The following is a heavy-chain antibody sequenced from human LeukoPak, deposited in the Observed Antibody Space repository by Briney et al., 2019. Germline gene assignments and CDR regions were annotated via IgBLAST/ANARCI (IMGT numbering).Heavy chain of an antibody. V-gene: IGHV3-48*02. J-gene: IGHJ3*02. D-gene: IGHD6-19*01. CDR2: ISSRSFTI. CDR3: ARSVIAVAGYDAFDI. Sequence: GGSLRLSCAASGFTFSSYSMNWVRQAPGKGLDWVSYISSRSFTIYYADSVKGRFTISRDNAKNSLYLEMNSLRDEDTAVYYCARSVIAVAGYDAFDIWGQGTVVTVSS. CDR1: GFTFSSYS.